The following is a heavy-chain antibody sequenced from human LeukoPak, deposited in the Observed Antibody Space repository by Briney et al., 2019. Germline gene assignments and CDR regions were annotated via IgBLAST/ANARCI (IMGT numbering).Heavy chain of an antibody. CDR2: IANDGRDK. Sequence: SGGSLRLSCAASGFSFSSYGMYWVRQAPGKGPEWVAVIANDGRDKYQADSVKGRFIISRDNSKNTLYLQMNSLRAEDTAVYFCPKDRNIGPATYYLAYWGQGALVTVSS. J-gene: IGHJ4*02. CDR3: PKDRNIGPATYYLAY. D-gene: IGHD2-2*01. CDR1: GFSFSSYG. V-gene: IGHV3-30*18.